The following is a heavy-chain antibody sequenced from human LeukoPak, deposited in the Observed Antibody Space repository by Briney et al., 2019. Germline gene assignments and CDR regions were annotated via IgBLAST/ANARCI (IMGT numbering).Heavy chain of an antibody. CDR2: IRGDDGTT. J-gene: IGHJ4*02. V-gene: IGHV3-43*02. Sequence: GGSLRLSCAASGFSFDDYAMHWVRQAPGKGLEWVSLIRGDDGTTYYADSVKGRFTISRDNTKNTLYLQMDSLRTEDTALYYCAKDRQGSYAPGSFPDYWGQGTLVTVSS. D-gene: IGHD3-10*01. CDR1: GFSFDDYA. CDR3: AKDRQGSYAPGSFPDY.